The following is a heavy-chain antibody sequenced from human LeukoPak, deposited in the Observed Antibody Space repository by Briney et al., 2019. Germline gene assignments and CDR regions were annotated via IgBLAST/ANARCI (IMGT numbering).Heavy chain of an antibody. V-gene: IGHV3-74*01. CDR2: IDSTVTPT. D-gene: IGHD2-21*02. Sequence: AGSLRLSCAAYGFTFSTYWMHWVRQAAGKGMVWVSLIDSTVTPTRYADSVRGRFTIARDNAKNTLYLQMNNLSAEDTAVYYCASGCVVDYNWAFDIWGQGAKVTVSS. J-gene: IGHJ3*02. CDR3: ASGCVVDYNWAFDI. CDR1: GFTFSTYW.